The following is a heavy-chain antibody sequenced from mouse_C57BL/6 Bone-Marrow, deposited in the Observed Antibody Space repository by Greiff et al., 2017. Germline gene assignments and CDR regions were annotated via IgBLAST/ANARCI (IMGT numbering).Heavy chain of an antibody. CDR3: ARPLYYGNSWYFDV. D-gene: IGHD2-1*01. CDR1: GFTFSDYY. J-gene: IGHJ1*03. V-gene: IGHV5-12*01. CDR2: ISNGGGST. Sequence: EVKLVESGGGLVQPGGSLKLSCAASGFTFSDYYMYWVRQTPEKRLEWVAYISNGGGSTYYPDTVKGRFTISRDNAKNTLYLQMSRLKSEDTAMYYCARPLYYGNSWYFDVWGTGTTVTVSS.